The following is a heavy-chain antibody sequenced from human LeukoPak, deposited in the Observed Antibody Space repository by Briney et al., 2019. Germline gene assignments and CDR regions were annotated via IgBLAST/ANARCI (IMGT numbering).Heavy chain of an antibody. Sequence: GASVKVSCKASGGTFSSYAISWVRQAPGQGLEWMGRIIPILGIANYAQKFQGRVTITADKSTSTAYMELSSLRSEDTAVYYCARGRWHSSSWYFDYWGQGTLVTVSS. CDR3: ARGRWHSSSWYFDY. CDR1: GGTFSSYA. D-gene: IGHD6-13*01. CDR2: IIPILGIA. V-gene: IGHV1-69*04. J-gene: IGHJ4*02.